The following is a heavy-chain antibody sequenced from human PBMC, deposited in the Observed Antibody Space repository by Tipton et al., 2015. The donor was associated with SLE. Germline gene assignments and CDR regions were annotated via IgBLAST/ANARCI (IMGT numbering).Heavy chain of an antibody. CDR1: GGSISSYY. Sequence: TLSLTCTVSGGSISSYYWSWVRQPPGKGLEWIGYIYYSGSTNYNPSLKSRVTISLDTSKNQFSLKLSSVTAADTAVYYCARRLISSWQYFDYWGQGTLVTVSS. V-gene: IGHV4-59*08. CDR3: ARRLISSWQYFDY. J-gene: IGHJ4*02. D-gene: IGHD6-13*01. CDR2: IYYSGST.